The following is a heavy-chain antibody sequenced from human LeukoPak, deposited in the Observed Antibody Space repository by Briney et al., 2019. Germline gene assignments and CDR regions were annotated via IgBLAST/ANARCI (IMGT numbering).Heavy chain of an antibody. D-gene: IGHD3-10*01. CDR3: ARDRAGVYSYGSGSYYKRADAFDI. V-gene: IGHV6-1*01. Sequence: SQTLSLTCAISGDGVSSNSAAWNWIRQSPSRGLEWLGRTYYRSKWYNDYAVSVKSRITINPDTSKNQFSLQLNSVTPEDTAVSYCARDRAGVYSYGSGSYYKRADAFDIWGQGTMVTVSS. J-gene: IGHJ3*02. CDR2: TYYRSKWYN. CDR1: GDGVSSNSAA.